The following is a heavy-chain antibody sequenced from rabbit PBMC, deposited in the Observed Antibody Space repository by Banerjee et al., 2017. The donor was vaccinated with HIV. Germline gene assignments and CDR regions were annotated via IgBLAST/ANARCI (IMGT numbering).Heavy chain of an antibody. V-gene: IGHV1S45*01. Sequence: QEQLEESGGGLVQPEGSLTLTCKASGFTLSSYYMCWVRQAPGKGLEWIACINAVTGKAVYATWAKGRFTFSKTSSTTVTLQMTSLTAADTATYFCARETDSGWGVVSFYFNLWGPGTLVTVS. CDR3: ARETDSGWGVVSFYFNL. D-gene: IGHD4-1*01. J-gene: IGHJ4*01. CDR2: INAVTGKA. CDR1: GFTLSSYY.